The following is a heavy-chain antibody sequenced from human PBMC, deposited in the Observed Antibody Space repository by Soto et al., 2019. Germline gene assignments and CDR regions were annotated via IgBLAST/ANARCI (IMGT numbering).Heavy chain of an antibody. CDR1: GYSFTRYG. J-gene: IGHJ6*02. CDR2: INTYNGDT. V-gene: IGHV1-18*01. D-gene: IGHD2-8*01. CDR3: AKNGQPPYYYYGMDV. Sequence: ALVKVSCKASGYSFTRYGIAWARQAPGQGLEWMGWINTYNGDTKYAQKFQGRVTMTIDTSTTTTYMELRSLTSDDTAVYYCAKNGQPPYYYYGMDVWGQGTTVTVSS.